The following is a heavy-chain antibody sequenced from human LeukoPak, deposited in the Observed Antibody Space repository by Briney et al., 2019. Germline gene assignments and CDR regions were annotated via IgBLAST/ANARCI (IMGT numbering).Heavy chain of an antibody. D-gene: IGHD6-19*01. CDR3: ARGVGSGWFVY. J-gene: IGHJ4*02. CDR2: MNNSGKTI. Sequence: GGSLRHLCAASGFHLSFFEMNWVRQAPAKRLESVSYMNNSGKTIHHAYSVKGRFTISRDNATNSVYLQMNSLRAEDTAVYYCARGVGSGWFVYWRRATLVTDSS. CDR1: GFHLSFFE. V-gene: IGHV3-48*03.